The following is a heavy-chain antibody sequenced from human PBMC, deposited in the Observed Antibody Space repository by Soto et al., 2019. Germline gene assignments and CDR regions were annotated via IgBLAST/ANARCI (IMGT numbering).Heavy chain of an antibody. D-gene: IGHD5-18*01. CDR2: IYYSGST. Sequence: SETLSLTCTVSGGSISSGGYYWSWIRQHPGKGLEWIGYIYYSGSTYYNPSLKSRVTISVDTSKNQFSLKLSSVTAADTAVYYCARVEAMAEYYFDYWGQGTLVTVSS. CDR3: ARVEAMAEYYFDY. V-gene: IGHV4-31*03. J-gene: IGHJ4*02. CDR1: GGSISSGGYY.